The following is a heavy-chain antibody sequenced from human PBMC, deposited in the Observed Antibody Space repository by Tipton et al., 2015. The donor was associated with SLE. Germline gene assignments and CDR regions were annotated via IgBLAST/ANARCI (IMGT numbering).Heavy chain of an antibody. Sequence: TLSLTCTVSGGSISSYYWSWIRQPPGKGLEWIGYIYSFYAGGSTNYNPSLKSRVTISVDTSKNQFSLKLSSVTAADTAVYYCARQARIAAARAGMDVWGQGTTVTVSS. CDR2: IYSFYAGGST. CDR1: GGSISSYY. V-gene: IGHV4-59*08. D-gene: IGHD6-13*01. J-gene: IGHJ6*02. CDR3: ARQARIAAARAGMDV.